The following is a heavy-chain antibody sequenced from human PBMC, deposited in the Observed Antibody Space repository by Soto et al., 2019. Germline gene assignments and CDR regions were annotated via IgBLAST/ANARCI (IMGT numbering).Heavy chain of an antibody. CDR3: AASIFYYGMDV. D-gene: IGHD3-9*01. CDR1: GYTFTHYW. Sequence: PGQLKKISSKGFGYTFTHYWIGWVRKMPGKGPEWMGIIYPGDSDTKYNKSFQGQATISADKSITTTYLQWSSLKASDTAIYYCAASIFYYGMDVSGQGTTGTVSS. J-gene: IGHJ6*02. V-gene: IGHV5-51*01. CDR2: IYPGDSDT.